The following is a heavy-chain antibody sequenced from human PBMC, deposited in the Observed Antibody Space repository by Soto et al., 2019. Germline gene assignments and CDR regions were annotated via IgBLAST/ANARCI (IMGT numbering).Heavy chain of an antibody. Sequence: EVQLLESGGGLVQPGGSLRLSCAASGFTFSGYAMNWVRQAPGKGLEWVSAISGSGGNTFYTDSVKGRFTISRDNSKNPLYLPMNGLEAEDTAVNLCAMAYSGGHFYRGMDFWGQGTTVTVSS. D-gene: IGHD1-26*01. CDR3: AMAYSGGHFYRGMDF. J-gene: IGHJ6*02. CDR2: ISGSGGNT. CDR1: GFTFSGYA. V-gene: IGHV3-23*01.